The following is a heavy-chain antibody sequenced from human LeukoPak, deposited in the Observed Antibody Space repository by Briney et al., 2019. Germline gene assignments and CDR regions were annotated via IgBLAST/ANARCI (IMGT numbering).Heavy chain of an antibody. Sequence: SLRLSCAASGFTFDDYAMHWVRQVPGKGLEWVSGISWNSGSIGYADSVKGRFTISRDNAQNSLYLQMNSLRAEDTALYYCAKVDYDSSGYYLDYWGQGTLVTVSS. CDR1: GFTFDDYA. J-gene: IGHJ4*02. CDR2: ISWNSGSI. V-gene: IGHV3-9*01. D-gene: IGHD3-22*01. CDR3: AKVDYDSSGYYLDY.